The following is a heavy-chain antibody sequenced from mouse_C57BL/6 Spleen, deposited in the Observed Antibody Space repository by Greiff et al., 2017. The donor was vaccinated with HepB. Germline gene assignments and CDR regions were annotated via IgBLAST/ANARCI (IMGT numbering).Heavy chain of an antibody. V-gene: IGHV1-76*01. CDR2: IYPGSGNT. CDR3: ARDSIYFDY. CDR1: GYTFTDYY. Sequence: VQLQQSGAELVRPGASVKLSCKASGYTFTDYYINWVKQRPGQGLEWIARIYPGSGNTYYNEKFKGKATLTAEKSSSTAYMQLSSLTSEDSAVYFCARDSIYFDYWGQGTTLTVSS. J-gene: IGHJ2*01. D-gene: IGHD2-10*02.